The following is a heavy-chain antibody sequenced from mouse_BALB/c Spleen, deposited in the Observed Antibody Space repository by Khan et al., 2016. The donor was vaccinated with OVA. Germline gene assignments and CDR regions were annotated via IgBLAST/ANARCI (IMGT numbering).Heavy chain of an antibody. CDR3: STRLTGALAY. CDR1: GFTFSPYS. D-gene: IGHD4-1*01. V-gene: IGHV5-6*01. Sequence: EVELVESGGDLVKSGGSLKLSCAASGFTFSPYSMSWVRQTPDKRLEWVATISSDGDYTYYPDSVKGRFNISRDNAKNALYLQMFSLKSEDTAMYYCSTRLTGALAYGGQGTLVTVSA. CDR2: ISSDGDYT. J-gene: IGHJ3*01.